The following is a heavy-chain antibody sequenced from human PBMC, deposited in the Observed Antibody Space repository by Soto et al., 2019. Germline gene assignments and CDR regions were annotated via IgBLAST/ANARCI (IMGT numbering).Heavy chain of an antibody. V-gene: IGHV1-18*04. Sequence: QLQLVQSGGEVKKPGASVRVSCEAYGYPFSKYGISWIRQAPGQGLEWMGWSKPGNGTTDYAQKFQGRVTMTTDTYSNTADMDLRSLRSDDTAVYYCATSYDSGFDPWGQGNLVSVSS. CDR2: SKPGNGTT. D-gene: IGHD5-12*01. J-gene: IGHJ5*02. CDR3: ATSYDSGFDP. CDR1: GYPFSKYG.